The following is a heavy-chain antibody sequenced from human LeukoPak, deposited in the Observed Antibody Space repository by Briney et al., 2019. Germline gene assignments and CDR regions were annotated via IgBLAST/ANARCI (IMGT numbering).Heavy chain of an antibody. V-gene: IGHV3-30-3*01. D-gene: IGHD3-10*01. CDR1: GFTFSSYA. Sequence: PGGSLRLSRAASGFTFSSYAMHWVRQAPGKGLEWVAFIPFDGSNKYYADSVKGRFTISRDNSKNTLYLQMNSLRAEDTAVYYCARDYAGLGAFDIWGQGTMVTVSS. CDR3: ARDYAGLGAFDI. J-gene: IGHJ3*02. CDR2: IPFDGSNK.